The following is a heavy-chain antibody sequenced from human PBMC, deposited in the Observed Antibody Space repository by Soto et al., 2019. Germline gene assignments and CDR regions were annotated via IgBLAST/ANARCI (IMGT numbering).Heavy chain of an antibody. J-gene: IGHJ4*02. CDR3: ASVVVGATRQTGSDH. V-gene: IGHV4-39*01. Sequence: SETLSLTCIVSHGSITSGDYFWAWIRQPPGKGLEFIGSVHSSGGTYYSPSLKSRASISIDKSRNQFSLKLTSVNAGDTAVYFCASVVVGATRQTGSDHWGQGTLVTVSS. D-gene: IGHD2-15*01. CDR2: VHSSGGT. CDR1: HGSITSGDYF.